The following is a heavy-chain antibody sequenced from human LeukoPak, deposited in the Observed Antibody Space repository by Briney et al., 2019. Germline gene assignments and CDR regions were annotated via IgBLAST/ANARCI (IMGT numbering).Heavy chain of an antibody. CDR2: IYYSGST. CDR1: GGSISSSSYY. Sequence: PSETLSLTCTVSGGSISSSSYYWGWIRQPPGKGLEWIGSIYYSGSTYYNPSLKSRVTISVDTSKNQFSLKLSSVTAADTAVYYCARGGGGGYDYFDYWGQGTLVTVSS. J-gene: IGHJ4*02. CDR3: ARGGGGGYDYFDY. V-gene: IGHV4-39*07. D-gene: IGHD5-12*01.